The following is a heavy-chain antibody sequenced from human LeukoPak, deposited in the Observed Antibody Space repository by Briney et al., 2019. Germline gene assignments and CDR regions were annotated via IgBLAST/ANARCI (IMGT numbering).Heavy chain of an antibody. D-gene: IGHD3-22*01. CDR1: GFTFSSYS. V-gene: IGHV3-48*04. CDR3: ASDYYDSSGGY. Sequence: PGGSLRLSCAASGFTFSSYSMNWVRQAPGKGLEWVSYISSSSSTIYYADSVKGRFTISRDNAKNSLYLQMNSLRAEDTAVYYCASDYYDSSGGYWGQGTLVTVSS. J-gene: IGHJ4*02. CDR2: ISSSSSTI.